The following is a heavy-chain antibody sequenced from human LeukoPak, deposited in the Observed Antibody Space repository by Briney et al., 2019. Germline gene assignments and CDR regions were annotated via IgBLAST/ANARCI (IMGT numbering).Heavy chain of an antibody. J-gene: IGHJ4*02. CDR3: ASGQGGNYYLNYFDY. CDR1: GGSPSTYY. V-gene: IGHV4-59*01. D-gene: IGHD1-26*01. CDR2: FYYSGST. Sequence: PSETLSLTCTVTGGSPSTYYWSWIRQPPGKGLEWIGHFYYSGSTNYNPSLKSRVTISVDTSRNQLSLKLTSVTAADTAVYYCASGQGGNYYLNYFDYGGQGALVTVSS.